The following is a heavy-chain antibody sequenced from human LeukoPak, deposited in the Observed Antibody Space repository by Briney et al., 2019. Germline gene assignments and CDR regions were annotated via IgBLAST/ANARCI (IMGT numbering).Heavy chain of an antibody. D-gene: IGHD2/OR15-2a*01. Sequence: GGSLRLSCVASGFTFSSYWMSWVRQAPGKGLEWVANINQEGSEKHYVDSVKGRFTISRDNAKTSLYLQVNSLRAEDTAVYYCARTPEIVSSLHHYYFYMDVWGKGTTVTVSS. CDR1: GFTFSSYW. CDR3: ARTPEIVSSLHHYYFYMDV. J-gene: IGHJ6*03. V-gene: IGHV3-7*01. CDR2: INQEGSEK.